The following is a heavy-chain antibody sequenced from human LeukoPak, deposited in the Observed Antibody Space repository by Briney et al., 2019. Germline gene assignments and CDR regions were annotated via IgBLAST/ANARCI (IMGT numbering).Heavy chain of an antibody. CDR1: GFIFGNYG. V-gene: IGHV3-30*03. Sequence: PGGSLRLSCAVSGFIFGNYGMHWVRQAPDKGLEWVAMISHDGGVKQYGDSVKGRLTISRDNSENTLYLQMNSLRVEDTAVYYCARDWGSSGWYNWFDPWGQGILVTVSS. CDR2: ISHDGGVK. CDR3: ARDWGSSGWYNWFDP. D-gene: IGHD6-19*01. J-gene: IGHJ5*02.